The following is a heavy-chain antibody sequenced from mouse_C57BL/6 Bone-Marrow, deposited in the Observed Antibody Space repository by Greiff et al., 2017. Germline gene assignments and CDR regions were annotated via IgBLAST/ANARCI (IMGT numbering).Heavy chain of an antibody. D-gene: IGHD2-3*01. CDR3: ARWGLYDGYYVGAMDY. Sequence: VQLQQPGAELVRPGSSVKLSCKASGYTFTSYWMHWVKQRPIQGLEWIGNIDPSDSETHYNQKFKDKAKLTVDKSSSTAYMQLSSLTSEDSAVYYCARWGLYDGYYVGAMDYWGQGTSVTVSS. CDR1: GYTFTSYW. J-gene: IGHJ4*01. V-gene: IGHV1-52*01. CDR2: IDPSDSET.